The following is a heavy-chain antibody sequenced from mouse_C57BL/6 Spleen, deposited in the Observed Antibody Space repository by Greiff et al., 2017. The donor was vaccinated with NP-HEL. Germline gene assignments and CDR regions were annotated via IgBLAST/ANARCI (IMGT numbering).Heavy chain of an antibody. CDR1: GFTFSDYY. CDR2: ISNGGGST. D-gene: IGHD3-2*02. Sequence: DVMLVESGGGLVQPGGSLKLSCAASGFTFSDYYMYWVRQTPEKRLEWVAYISNGGGSTYYPDTVKGRFTISRDNAKNTLYLQMSRLKSEDTAMYYCARQLRLRDAMDYWGQGTSVTVSS. J-gene: IGHJ4*01. CDR3: ARQLRLRDAMDY. V-gene: IGHV5-12*01.